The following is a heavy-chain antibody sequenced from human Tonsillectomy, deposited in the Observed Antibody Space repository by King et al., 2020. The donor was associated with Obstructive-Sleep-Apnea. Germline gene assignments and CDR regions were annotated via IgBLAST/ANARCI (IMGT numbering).Heavy chain of an antibody. CDR1: GFIFRYYD. CDR3: TSALGSRALRDNWFDL. V-gene: IGHV3-21*01. Sequence: VQLVESGGGLVKPGGSLRLSCAASGFIFRYYDMNWVRRAPGKGLEWVSSITTIRHYTLYADTVKGRFTISRDNANNLVYLQMSRLRAEDTAMYYCTSALGSRALRDNWFDLWDQGTLVTVSS. CDR2: ITTIRHYT. J-gene: IGHJ5*02. D-gene: IGHD3-10*01.